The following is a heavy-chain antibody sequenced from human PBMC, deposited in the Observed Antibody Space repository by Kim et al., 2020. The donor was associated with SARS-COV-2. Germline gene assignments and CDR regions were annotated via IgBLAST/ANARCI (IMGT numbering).Heavy chain of an antibody. CDR2: VFYGGTT. J-gene: IGHJ4*02. CDR3: ARYQSGTIFAS. CDR1: DGSLTSRDYY. V-gene: IGHV4-39*01. Sequence: SETQSLTCSVSDGSLTSRDYYWGWIRQPPGKGLEYIGAVFYGGTTHYNPSLRGRVIISVDTSKNQFSLNVNSVTATDTAVYYCARYQSGTIFASWGGGTL. D-gene: IGHD1-1*01.